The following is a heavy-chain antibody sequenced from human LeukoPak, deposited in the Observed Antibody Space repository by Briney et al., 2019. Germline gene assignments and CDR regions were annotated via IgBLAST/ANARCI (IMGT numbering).Heavy chain of an antibody. CDR3: ARGLYSSGWTSNYYYYGMDV. CDR1: GGSFSGYY. V-gene: IGHV4-34*01. J-gene: IGHJ6*02. D-gene: IGHD6-19*01. Sequence: SETLSLTCGVYGGSFSGYYWSWIRQPPGKGLEWIGEINHSGSTNYNPSLKSRVTISVDTSKNQFSLKLSSVTAADTAVYYCARGLYSSGWTSNYYYYGMDVWGQGTTVTVSS. CDR2: INHSGST.